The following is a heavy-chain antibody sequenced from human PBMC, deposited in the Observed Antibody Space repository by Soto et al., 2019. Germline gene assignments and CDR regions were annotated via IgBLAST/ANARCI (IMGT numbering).Heavy chain of an antibody. Sequence: SETLSLTCAVYGGSFSGYYWSWIRQPPGKGLEWIGGINHSGSTNYNPSLKSRVTISVDTSKNQFSLKLSSVTAADTAVYYCARGPYDFWSGSLLRYYCGMDVWGQGTTVTVS. V-gene: IGHV4-34*01. J-gene: IGHJ6*02. D-gene: IGHD3-3*01. CDR2: INHSGST. CDR3: ARGPYDFWSGSLLRYYCGMDV. CDR1: GGSFSGYY.